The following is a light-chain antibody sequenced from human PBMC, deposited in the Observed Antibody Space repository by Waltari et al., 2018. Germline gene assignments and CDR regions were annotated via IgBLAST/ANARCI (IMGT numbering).Light chain of an antibody. CDR3: CSYAGRATWA. CDR2: DVS. V-gene: IGLV2-11*01. CDR1: SSDVGGYDY. Sequence: QSALTQPRPVSGSPGHSVTIACTGTSSDVGGYDYVSWYQQYPGKAPKLVIYDVSKRPSGVPGRFSGSKSGNTASLTISGLQAEDEADYNCCSYAGRATWAFGGGTKLTVL. J-gene: IGLJ3*02.